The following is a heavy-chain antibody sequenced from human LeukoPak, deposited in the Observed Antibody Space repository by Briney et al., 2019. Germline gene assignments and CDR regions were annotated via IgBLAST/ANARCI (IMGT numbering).Heavy chain of an antibody. CDR1: GYTFTSYG. J-gene: IGHJ4*02. Sequence: ASVKVSCKATGYTFTSYGISWVRQAPGQGLEWMGWISSNSDNTNYAQKLQGRVTMTTDTSTSTANMELRSLRSDDTAVYYCARDWGSIKVITDYWGQGTLVTVSS. D-gene: IGHD3-16*01. CDR3: ARDWGSIKVITDY. V-gene: IGHV1-18*01. CDR2: ISSNSDNT.